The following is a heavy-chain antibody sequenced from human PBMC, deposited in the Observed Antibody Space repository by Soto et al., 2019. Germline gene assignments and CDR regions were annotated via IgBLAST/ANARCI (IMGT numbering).Heavy chain of an antibody. Sequence: ASVKVSCKASGYTFTSYGISWVRQAPGQGLEWMGWISAYNGNTNYAQKLQGRVTMTTDTSTSTAYMELRSLRSDDTAVYYCARAHPTVTESEYFQHWGQGTLVTVSS. D-gene: IGHD4-17*01. CDR2: ISAYNGNT. V-gene: IGHV1-18*01. CDR3: ARAHPTVTESEYFQH. CDR1: GYTFTSYG. J-gene: IGHJ1*01.